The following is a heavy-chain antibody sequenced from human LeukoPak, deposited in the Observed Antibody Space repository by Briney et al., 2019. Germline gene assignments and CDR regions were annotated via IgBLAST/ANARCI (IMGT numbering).Heavy chain of an antibody. V-gene: IGHV3-23*01. Sequence: GGSLRLSCAASAFTFSSYAMSWVRQAPGKGLEWVSGISGSGDSTYYADSVKGRFTTSRGNSKNTLYLQMNSLRAEDTAVYYCAKVDRTGLDAFDIWGQGTMVTVSS. CDR2: ISGSGDST. J-gene: IGHJ3*02. CDR3: AKVDRTGLDAFDI. D-gene: IGHD7-27*01. CDR1: AFTFSSYA.